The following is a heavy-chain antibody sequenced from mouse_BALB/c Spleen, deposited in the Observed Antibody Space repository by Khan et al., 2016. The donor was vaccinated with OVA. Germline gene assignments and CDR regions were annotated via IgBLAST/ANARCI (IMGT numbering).Heavy chain of an antibody. D-gene: IGHD1-1*01. Sequence: EVELVESGGGLVQPGGSRKLSCAASGFTFNSYGMHWVRQAPEKGLEWVAYISGDSNTIYYTDTVKGRFTISRDNPKNTLFLQMTIRMSEDTAMYYCATSYFYGYYFDYWGPGTTLTVS. CDR2: ISGDSNTI. J-gene: IGHJ2*01. CDR1: GFTFNSYG. CDR3: ATSYFYGYYFDY. V-gene: IGHV5-17*02.